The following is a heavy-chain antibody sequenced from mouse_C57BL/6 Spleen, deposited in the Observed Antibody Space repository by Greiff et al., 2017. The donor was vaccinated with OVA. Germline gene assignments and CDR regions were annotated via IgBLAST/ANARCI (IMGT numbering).Heavy chain of an antibody. D-gene: IGHD2-5*01. CDR2: IRHKANGYTT. CDR3: ARSSTYSKEFAD. Sequence: EVKLVESGGGLVQPGGSLSLSCAASGFTFTDYYMSWVRQPPGKALEWLGFIRHKANGYTTEYSASVKGRFPISRDNSQSILYLKMNALRTEDRATYYCARSSTYSKEFADWGQGTLVTVSA. J-gene: IGHJ3*01. V-gene: IGHV7-3*01. CDR1: GFTFTDYY.